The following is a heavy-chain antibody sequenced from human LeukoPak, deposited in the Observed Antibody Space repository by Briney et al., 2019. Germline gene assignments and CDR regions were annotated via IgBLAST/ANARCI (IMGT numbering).Heavy chain of an antibody. CDR1: GYSFTSYW. J-gene: IGHJ4*02. D-gene: IGHD3-16*02. CDR3: AKQSVDGRYTFDY. CDR2: INPRDSDT. V-gene: IGHV5-51*01. Sequence: NHGESLKISCKGSGYSFTSYWIGWVRQMPGKGLGWMGIINPRDSDTKYSPSFQGQVSISVDKSITTAYLQWSSLKASDTAIYYCAKQSVDGRYTFDYWGQGTLVTVSS.